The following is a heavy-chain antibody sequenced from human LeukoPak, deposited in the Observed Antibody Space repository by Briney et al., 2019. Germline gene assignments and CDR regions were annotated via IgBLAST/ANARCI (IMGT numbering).Heavy chain of an antibody. Sequence: GQSLTLSCEASRFTFSSYWMCCVSQAAGKGREWVANIKKGGSERYYMSSVKSRFTNSRDDAKNSLYLQMNSLRAEDTAVYVCARAIGSSSDYWGQGTLVTVSS. CDR3: ARAIGSSSDY. J-gene: IGHJ4*02. D-gene: IGHD3-22*01. CDR2: IKKGGSER. V-gene: IGHV3-7*01. CDR1: RFTFSSYW.